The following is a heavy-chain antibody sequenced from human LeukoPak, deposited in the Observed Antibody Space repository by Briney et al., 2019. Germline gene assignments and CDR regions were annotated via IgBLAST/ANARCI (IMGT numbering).Heavy chain of an antibody. CDR2: IKSRTDGGST. CDR1: GFTFSSYA. V-gene: IGHV3-15*01. J-gene: IGHJ4*02. D-gene: IGHD2-15*01. CDR3: ATEGYCSGGNCYSFDY. Sequence: PGGSLRLSCAASGFTFSSYAMSWVRQAPGKGLGWVARIKSRTDGGSTDYAAPVKGRFTISRDDSKNTVYLQMNSLTIEDTAVYYCATEGYCSGGNCYSFDYWGQGTLVTVSS.